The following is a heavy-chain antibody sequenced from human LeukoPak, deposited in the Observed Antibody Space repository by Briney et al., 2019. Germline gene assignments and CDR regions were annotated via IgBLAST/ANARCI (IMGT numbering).Heavy chain of an antibody. J-gene: IGHJ4*02. CDR3: AKGREDYYDSSGYYSFDY. Sequence: GRSLRLSCAASGFTFDDYVMHWVRQAPGKGLEWVSGISWNSGSIGYADSVKGRFTISRDNAKNSLYLQMNSLRAEDTALYYCAKGREDYYDSSGYYSFDYWGQGTLVTVSS. V-gene: IGHV3-9*01. CDR2: ISWNSGSI. D-gene: IGHD3-22*01. CDR1: GFTFDDYV.